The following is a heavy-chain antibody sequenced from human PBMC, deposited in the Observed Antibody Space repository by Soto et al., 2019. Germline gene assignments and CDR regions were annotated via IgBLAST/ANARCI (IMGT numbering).Heavy chain of an antibody. Sequence: ASVKVSCKASGYTFTGYYMHWVRQAPGQGLEWMGWINPNSGGTNYAQKFQGWVTTTRDTSISTAYMELSRLRSDDTAVYYCARSGYDYNDFDYWGQGTLVTVSS. V-gene: IGHV1-2*04. J-gene: IGHJ4*02. D-gene: IGHD5-12*01. CDR1: GYTFTGYY. CDR2: INPNSGGT. CDR3: ARSGYDYNDFDY.